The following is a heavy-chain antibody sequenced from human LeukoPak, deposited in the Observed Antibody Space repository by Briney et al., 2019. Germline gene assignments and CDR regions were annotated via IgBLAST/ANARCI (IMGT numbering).Heavy chain of an antibody. CDR3: ARVRGYDFWSGYFDY. CDR1: GFTFSDYY. D-gene: IGHD3-3*01. Sequence: LSCAAXGFTFSDYYMSWIRQAPGKGLEWVSYISSSGSTIYYADSVKGRFTISRDNAKNSLYLQMNSLRAEDTAVYYCARVRGYDFWSGYFDYWGQGTLVTVSS. CDR2: ISSSGSTI. J-gene: IGHJ4*02. V-gene: IGHV3-11*01.